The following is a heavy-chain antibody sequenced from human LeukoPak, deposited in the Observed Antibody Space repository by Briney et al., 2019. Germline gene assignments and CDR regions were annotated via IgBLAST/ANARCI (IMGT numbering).Heavy chain of an antibody. Sequence: ASVKVSCKASGYTFTGYYMHRVRQAPGQGLEWMGWINPNSGGTNYAQKFQGRVTMTRDTSISTAYMELSRLRSDDTAVYYCARAGHYYDSSGYSTRGAFDIWGQGTMVTVSS. CDR2: INPNSGGT. CDR3: ARAGHYYDSSGYSTRGAFDI. D-gene: IGHD3-22*01. J-gene: IGHJ3*02. V-gene: IGHV1-2*02. CDR1: GYTFTGYY.